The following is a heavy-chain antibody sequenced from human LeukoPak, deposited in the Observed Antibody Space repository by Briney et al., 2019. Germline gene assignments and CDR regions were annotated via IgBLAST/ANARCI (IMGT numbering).Heavy chain of an antibody. Sequence: SETLSLTCTVSGGSISSNYWSWIRQPAGKGLEWIGLIYTSGRTNYNASPNIQVPMTIYTSKTQFSWHLISGTAADAAVYCCARASSGRYYFFAYWGQGSLVTVSS. J-gene: IGHJ4*02. CDR1: GGSISSNY. CDR3: ARASSGRYYFFAY. CDR2: IYTSGRT. D-gene: IGHD1-26*01. V-gene: IGHV4-4*07.